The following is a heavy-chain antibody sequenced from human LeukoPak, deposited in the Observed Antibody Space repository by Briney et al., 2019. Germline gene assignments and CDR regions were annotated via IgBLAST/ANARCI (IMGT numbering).Heavy chain of an antibody. D-gene: IGHD3-3*01. CDR2: ISGSGDTI. CDR1: GFTFRHYY. J-gene: IGHJ6*03. Sequence: GGSLRLSCTASGFTFRHYYMNWIRQAPGRGLEWISYISGSGDTIYYADSVKGRFTISRDNVKNSLYLQMNSLRAGDSAVYFCARRTYYNFWSGYPTSYYYYYYMDVWGKGTTVTVSS. V-gene: IGHV3-11*01. CDR3: ARRTYYNFWSGYPTSYYYYYYMDV.